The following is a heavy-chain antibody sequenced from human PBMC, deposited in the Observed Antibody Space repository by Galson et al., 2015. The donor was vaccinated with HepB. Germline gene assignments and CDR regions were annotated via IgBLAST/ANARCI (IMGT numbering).Heavy chain of an antibody. J-gene: IGHJ4*02. Sequence: SLRLSCAASGFTFSSYAMSWVRQAPGKGLEWVSAISGSGGSTYYADSVKGRFTISRENSKNTLYPQMNSLRAEDTAVYYCAKDDDFWSGLPEYWGQGTLVTVSS. CDR2: ISGSGGST. V-gene: IGHV3-23*01. D-gene: IGHD3-3*01. CDR1: GFTFSSYA. CDR3: AKDDDFWSGLPEY.